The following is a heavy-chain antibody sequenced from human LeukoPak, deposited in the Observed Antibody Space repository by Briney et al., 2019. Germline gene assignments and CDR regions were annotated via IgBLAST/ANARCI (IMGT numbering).Heavy chain of an antibody. CDR2: ITTSTGKP. J-gene: IGHJ4*02. D-gene: IGHD3-16*01. Sequence: ASVKVSCKASGYTFTVYSINWLRQAPGQGLEWMGWITTSTGKPTYAQGFTGRFVFSLDTSVSTIYLHINSLKAEDTAVYYWARDASMINFDYWGQGSLVTVSS. CDR1: GYTFTVYS. CDR3: ARDASMINFDY. V-gene: IGHV7-4-1*02.